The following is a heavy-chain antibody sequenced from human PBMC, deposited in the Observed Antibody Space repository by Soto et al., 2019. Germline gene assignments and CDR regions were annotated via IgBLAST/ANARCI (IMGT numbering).Heavy chain of an antibody. CDR3: ARARAYSNYDWFDP. D-gene: IGHD4-4*01. CDR1: GFTFSSYA. Sequence: PGGSLRLSCAASGFTFSSYAMHWVRQAPGKGLEWVAVISYDGSNKYYADSVKGRFTISRDNSKNTLYLQMNSLRAEDTAVYYCARARAYSNYDWFDPWGQGTLVTVSS. J-gene: IGHJ5*02. V-gene: IGHV3-30-3*01. CDR2: ISYDGSNK.